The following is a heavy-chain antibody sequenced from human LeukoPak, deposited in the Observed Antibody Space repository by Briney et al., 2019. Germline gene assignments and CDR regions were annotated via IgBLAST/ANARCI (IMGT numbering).Heavy chain of an antibody. CDR3: ARGEVGATQMGY. CDR2: ISSSGSTI. D-gene: IGHD1-26*01. J-gene: IGHJ4*02. Sequence: GGSLRLSCTVSGFTVSSNSMNWVRQAPGKGLEWVSYISSSGSTIYYADSVKGRFTISRDNAKNSLYLQMNSLRAEDAAVYYCARGEVGATQMGYWGQGTLVTVSS. V-gene: IGHV3-48*04. CDR1: GFTVSSNS.